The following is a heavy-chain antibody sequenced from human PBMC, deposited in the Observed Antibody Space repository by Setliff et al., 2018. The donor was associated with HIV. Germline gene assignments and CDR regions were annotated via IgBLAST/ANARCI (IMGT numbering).Heavy chain of an antibody. Sequence: SETLSLTCTVSGDSVSSRSYYWSWIRQPPGKGLEWIGYIYYSGSTNYNPSIKSRVTMSVDTSKNQFSLKLSSVTAADTAVYYCARGTYYYDSSGFRDAFDIWGQGTMVTVS. CDR1: GDSVSSRSYY. CDR3: ARGTYYYDSSGFRDAFDI. J-gene: IGHJ3*02. D-gene: IGHD3-22*01. CDR2: IYYSGST. V-gene: IGHV4-61*01.